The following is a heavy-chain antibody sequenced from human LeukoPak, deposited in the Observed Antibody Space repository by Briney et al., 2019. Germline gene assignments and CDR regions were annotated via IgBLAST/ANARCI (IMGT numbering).Heavy chain of an antibody. J-gene: IGHJ6*03. CDR2: ISGSGGST. V-gene: IGHV3-23*01. CDR1: GFTFSSYA. Sequence: GGSLRLSCAASGFTFSSYAMSWVRQAPGKGLEWVSAISGSGGSTYYADSVKGRFTISRDNSKNTLYLQMNSLRAEDTAVYYCAKAPQSKIFGVVIRNYYYMDVWGKGTTVTVS. D-gene: IGHD3-3*01. CDR3: AKAPQSKIFGVVIRNYYYMDV.